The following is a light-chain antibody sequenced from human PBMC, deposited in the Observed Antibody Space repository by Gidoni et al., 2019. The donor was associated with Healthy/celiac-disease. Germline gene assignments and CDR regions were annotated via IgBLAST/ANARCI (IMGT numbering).Light chain of an antibody. CDR3: QQRSNWPLT. Sequence: ELVLTQSPATLSLSPGERATISCRASQSVSSYLAWYQQKPGQAPRLLIYDASNRATGIPARFSGSGSGTDFTLTISSLEPEDCAVYYCQQRSNWPLTFXGXTKVEIK. CDR1: QSVSSY. J-gene: IGKJ4*01. V-gene: IGKV3-11*01. CDR2: DAS.